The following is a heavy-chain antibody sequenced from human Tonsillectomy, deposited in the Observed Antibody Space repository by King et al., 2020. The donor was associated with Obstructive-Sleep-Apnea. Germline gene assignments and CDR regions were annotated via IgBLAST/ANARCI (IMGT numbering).Heavy chain of an antibody. CDR2: IYPGDSNT. D-gene: IGHD6-19*01. CDR1: GYSFNSYW. CDR3: AKADYSSGWSTFDF. V-gene: IGHV5-51*01. J-gene: IGHJ4*02. Sequence: QLVQSGAEVKKPGESLKISCKGSGYSFNSYWIGWVRQMPGKGLEWMGSIYPGDSNTRYSPSFQGQVTFSADKPISTAYLQWSSLKASDTAMYYWAKADYSSGWSTFDFWGQGTLVTVSS.